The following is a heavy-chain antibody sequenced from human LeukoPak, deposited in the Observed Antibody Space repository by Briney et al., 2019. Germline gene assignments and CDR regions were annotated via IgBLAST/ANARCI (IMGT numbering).Heavy chain of an antibody. D-gene: IGHD6-13*01. J-gene: IGHJ6*02. Sequence: GVSLRLSCAASGFTFSSYAMHWVRQAPGKGLEWGTVISYDGSNKYYADSVKGRFTISRDNAKNSLYLQMNSLRAEDTAVYYCARDSTNILYSSSWETYYYYYGMDVWGQGTTVTVSS. V-gene: IGHV3-30-3*01. CDR3: ARDSTNILYSSSWETYYYYYGMDV. CDR2: ISYDGSNK. CDR1: GFTFSSYA.